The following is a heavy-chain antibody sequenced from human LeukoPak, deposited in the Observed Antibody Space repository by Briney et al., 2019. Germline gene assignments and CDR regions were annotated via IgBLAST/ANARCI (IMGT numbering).Heavy chain of an antibody. J-gene: IGHJ4*02. D-gene: IGHD1-7*01. V-gene: IGHV3-21*04. CDR3: AKATTNYARGDY. Sequence: GGSLRLSCAASGFTFSSYSMNWVRQAPGKGLEWVSSISSSSSYIYYADSVKGRFTISRDNAKNSLYLQMNSLRAEDTAVYYCAKATTNYARGDYWGQGTLVTVSS. CDR1: GFTFSSYS. CDR2: ISSSSSYI.